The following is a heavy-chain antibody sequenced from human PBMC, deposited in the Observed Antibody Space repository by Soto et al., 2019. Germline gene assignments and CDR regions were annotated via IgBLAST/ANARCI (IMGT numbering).Heavy chain of an antibody. CDR2: ISGSGGST. V-gene: IGHV3-23*01. Sequence: GGSLRLSCAASGFTFSSYAMSWVRQAQGKGLEWVSAISGSGGSTYYADSVKGRFTISRDNSKNTLYLQMNSLRAEDTAVYYCAKVPSRAVASPIDYWGQGTLVTVSS. CDR3: AKVPSRAVASPIDY. D-gene: IGHD6-19*01. J-gene: IGHJ4*02. CDR1: GFTFSSYA.